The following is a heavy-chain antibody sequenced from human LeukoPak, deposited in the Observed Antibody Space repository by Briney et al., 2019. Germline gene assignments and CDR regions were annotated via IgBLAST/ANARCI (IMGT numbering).Heavy chain of an antibody. CDR1: GYTFTSYG. J-gene: IGHJ4*02. CDR2: ISAYNGNT. D-gene: IGHD5-18*01. CDR3: ARVVDSYGYCDY. Sequence: GASVKVSCKASGYTFTSYGISWVRQAPGQGLEWMGWISAYNGNTNYAQKLQGRVTMTTDTSTSTAYVELRSLRSDDTAVYYCARVVDSYGYCDYWGQGTLVTVSS. V-gene: IGHV1-18*01.